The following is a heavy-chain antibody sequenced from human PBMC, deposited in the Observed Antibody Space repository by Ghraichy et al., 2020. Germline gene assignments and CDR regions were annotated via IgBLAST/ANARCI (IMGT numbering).Heavy chain of an antibody. J-gene: IGHJ4*02. CDR1: GFTFSSYG. V-gene: IGHV3-33*01. CDR3: AREYSSSWYGYYFDY. Sequence: LSLTSAASGFTFSSYGMHWVRQAPGKGLEWVAVIWYDGSNKYYADSVKGRFTISRDNSKNTLYLQMNSLRAEDTAVYYCAREYSSSWYGYYFDYWGQGTLVTVSS. CDR2: IWYDGSNK. D-gene: IGHD6-13*01.